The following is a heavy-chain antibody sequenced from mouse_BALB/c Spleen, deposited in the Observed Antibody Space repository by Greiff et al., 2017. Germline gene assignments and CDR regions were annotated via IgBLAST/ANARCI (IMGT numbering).Heavy chain of an antibody. CDR2: INPGSGGT. CDR3: ARHYSFAY. Sequence: LQESGAELVRPGTSVKVSCKASGYAFTNYLIEWVKQRPGQGLEWIGVINPGSGGTNYNEKFKGKATLTADKSSSTAYMQLSSLTSDDSAVYFCARHYSFAYWGQGTLVTVSA. CDR1: GYAFTNYL. J-gene: IGHJ3*01. V-gene: IGHV1-54*01. D-gene: IGHD1-1*01.